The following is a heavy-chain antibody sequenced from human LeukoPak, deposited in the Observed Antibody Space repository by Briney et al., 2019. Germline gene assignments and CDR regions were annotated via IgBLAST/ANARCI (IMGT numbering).Heavy chain of an antibody. D-gene: IGHD6-13*01. J-gene: IGHJ4*02. CDR1: GFTFSSYG. Sequence: PGRSLRLSCAASGFTFSSYGMHWVRQAPGKGLEWVAVISYDGSNKHYADSVKGRFTISRDNSKNTLYLQMNSLRAEDTAVYYCHVAAAGTAFDYWGQGTLVTVSS. V-gene: IGHV3-30*03. CDR3: HVAAAGTAFDY. CDR2: ISYDGSNK.